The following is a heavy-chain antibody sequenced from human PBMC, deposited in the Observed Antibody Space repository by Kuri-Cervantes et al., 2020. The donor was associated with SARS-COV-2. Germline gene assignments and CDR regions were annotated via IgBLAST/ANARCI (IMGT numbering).Heavy chain of an antibody. CDR1: GGSISTYY. CDR3: ARELGYSSAWSQGDYFDN. Sequence: GSLRLSCTVSGGSISTYYWSWIRQPPGKGLEWIGYIYNSGSTNYNPSLKSRVTISVDTSKNQFSLKLSSVTAADTAVYYCARELGYSSAWSQGDYFDNWGQGTLVTVSS. V-gene: IGHV4-59*01. CDR2: IYNSGST. J-gene: IGHJ4*02. D-gene: IGHD6-19*01.